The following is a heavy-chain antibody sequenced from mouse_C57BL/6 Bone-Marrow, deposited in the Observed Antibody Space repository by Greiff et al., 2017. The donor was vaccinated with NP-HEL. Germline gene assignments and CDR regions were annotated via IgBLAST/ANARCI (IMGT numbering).Heavy chain of an antibody. D-gene: IGHD3-2*02. CDR2: ISSGSSTI. CDR3: GKVEDSSGYVNAMDY. CDR1: GFTFSDYG. Sequence: EVQGVESGGGLVKPGGSLILSCAASGFTFSDYGMHWVRQAPEKGLEWVAYISSGSSTIYYADTVKGRFTISRDNAKNTLFLQMTSLRSEDTAMYYGGKVEDSSGYVNAMDYWGQGTSVTVSS. J-gene: IGHJ4*01. V-gene: IGHV5-17*01.